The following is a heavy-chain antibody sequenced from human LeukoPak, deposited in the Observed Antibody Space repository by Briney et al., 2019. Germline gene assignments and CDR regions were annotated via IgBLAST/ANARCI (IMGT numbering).Heavy chain of an antibody. CDR3: AKWRDILRFLEWSAFHLPALHFSMDV. Sequence: GGSLRLSCAASGFTFSRYAMSWVRQAPGKGLEWVSGISGSGGSTYYADSVKGRFTISRDNSKNTLYLQMNSLRAEDTAVYYCAKWRDILRFLEWSAFHLPALHFSMDVWGQGTTVTVSS. D-gene: IGHD3-3*01. J-gene: IGHJ6*02. CDR2: ISGSGGST. V-gene: IGHV3-23*01. CDR1: GFTFSRYA.